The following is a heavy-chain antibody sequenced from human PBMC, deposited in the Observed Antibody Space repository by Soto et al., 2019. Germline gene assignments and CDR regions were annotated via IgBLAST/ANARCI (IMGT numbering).Heavy chain of an antibody. CDR2: ISYDGSNK. CDR1: GFTFSSYG. V-gene: IGHV3-30*18. J-gene: IGHJ6*03. CDR3: AKQKAGDYGDYYMDV. Sequence: PGGSLRLSCAASGFTFSSYGMQWVRQAPGKGLEWVAVISYDGSNKYYADSVKGRFTISRDNSKNTLYLQMNSLRAEDTAVYYCAKQKAGDYGDYYMDVWGKGTTVTV. D-gene: IGHD4-17*01.